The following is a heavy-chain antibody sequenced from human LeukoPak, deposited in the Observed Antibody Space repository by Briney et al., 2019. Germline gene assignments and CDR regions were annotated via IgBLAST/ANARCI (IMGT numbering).Heavy chain of an antibody. CDR2: IIAIFGTA. Sequence: SVTVSCKASGCTFSSYAISWVRQAPGQRLEWMGVIIAIFGTANYAQKFQGRDTITAVRSTSKAYMDLSSLRCEDTALYYCPRGRSEDTVYCSSTIWDRAFDGWGEGS. CDR3: PRGRSEDTVYCSSTIWDRAFDG. D-gene: IGHD2-2*01. V-gene: IGHV1-69*06. CDR1: GCTFSSYA. J-gene: IGHJ3*01.